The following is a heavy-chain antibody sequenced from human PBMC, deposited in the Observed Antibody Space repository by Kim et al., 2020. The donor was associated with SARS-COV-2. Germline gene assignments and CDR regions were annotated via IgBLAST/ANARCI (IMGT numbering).Heavy chain of an antibody. Sequence: GGSLRLSCAASGFTFSSYAMSWVRQAPGKGLEWVSAISGSGGSTYYADSVKGRFTISRDNSKNTLYLQMNSLRAEDTAVYYCAKDVMVRGVLNYYYGMDVWGQGTTVTVSS. J-gene: IGHJ6*02. V-gene: IGHV3-23*01. CDR1: GFTFSSYA. D-gene: IGHD3-10*01. CDR2: ISGSGGST. CDR3: AKDVMVRGVLNYYYGMDV.